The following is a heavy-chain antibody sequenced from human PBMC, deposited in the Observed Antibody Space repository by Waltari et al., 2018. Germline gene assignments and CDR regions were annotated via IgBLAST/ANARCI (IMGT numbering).Heavy chain of an antibody. D-gene: IGHD3-22*01. CDR3: ATPSPFYYDSSGYYRFDY. CDR1: GYTFTSYG. CDR2: IRAYNGNT. J-gene: IGHJ4*02. V-gene: IGHV1-18*01. Sequence: QVQLVQSGAEVKKPGASVKVSCKASGYTFTSYGISWVRQAPGQGLEWMGWIRAYNGNTNDAQKLQGRVTMTTDTSTSTAYMELRSLRSDDTAVYYCATPSPFYYDSSGYYRFDYWGQGTLVTVSS.